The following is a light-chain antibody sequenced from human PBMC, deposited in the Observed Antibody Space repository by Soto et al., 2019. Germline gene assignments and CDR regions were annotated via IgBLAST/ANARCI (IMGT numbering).Light chain of an antibody. CDR3: QQSGSSPLLT. CDR2: GAS. CDR1: QSVSSSY. V-gene: IGKV3-20*01. J-gene: IGKJ3*01. Sequence: EIVLTQSPGTLSLSPGERATLSCRASQSVSSSYLAWYQKKPGQAPRRLLYGASGRATGIPDRFSGSGSGTDFSLTSSRLEPQDFAVYSCQQSGSSPLLTVGPGTKVYIK.